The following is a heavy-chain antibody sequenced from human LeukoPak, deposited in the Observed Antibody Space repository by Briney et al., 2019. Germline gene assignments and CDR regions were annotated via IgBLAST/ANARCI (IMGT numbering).Heavy chain of an antibody. D-gene: IGHD6-13*01. CDR3: ARARIAAATGWFDP. CDR2: ISAYNGNT. CDR1: GYTFTSYA. Sequence: ASVKVSCKASGYTFTSYAISWVRQAPGQGLEWMGWISAYNGNTNYAQKLQGRVTMTTDTSTSTAYMELRSLRSDDTAVYYCARARIAAATGWFDPWGQGTLVTVSS. J-gene: IGHJ5*02. V-gene: IGHV1-18*01.